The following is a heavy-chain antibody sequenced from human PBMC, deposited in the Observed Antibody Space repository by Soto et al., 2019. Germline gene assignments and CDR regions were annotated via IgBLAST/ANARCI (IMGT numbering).Heavy chain of an antibody. CDR3: ASGAYYYDSSGYYYY. Sequence: GGSLILSCAVSGFTVSSNYMSWVRQAPGKGLEWVSVIYSGGSTYYADSVKGRFTISRDNSKNTLYLQMNSLRAEDTAVYYCASGAYYYDSSGYYYYWGQGTLVTVSS. V-gene: IGHV3-66*01. J-gene: IGHJ4*02. CDR2: IYSGGST. D-gene: IGHD3-22*01. CDR1: GFTVSSNY.